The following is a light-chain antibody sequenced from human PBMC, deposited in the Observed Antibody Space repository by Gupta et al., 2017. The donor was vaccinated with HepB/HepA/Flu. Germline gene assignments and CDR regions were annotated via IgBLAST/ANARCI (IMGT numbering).Light chain of an antibody. Sequence: SVLTQPPAASGPPGQRATISCSGRSSTIGRTTVTWCQQRPGTAPKLLMYSNDRRPSGVPDRFSGSKSGTSAAVAISGLQAEDEAFFYCASGDDSRNGRVFGGGTKLTVL. V-gene: IGLV1-44*01. CDR1: SSTIGRTT. CDR2: SND. J-gene: IGLJ3*02. CDR3: ASGDDSRNGRV.